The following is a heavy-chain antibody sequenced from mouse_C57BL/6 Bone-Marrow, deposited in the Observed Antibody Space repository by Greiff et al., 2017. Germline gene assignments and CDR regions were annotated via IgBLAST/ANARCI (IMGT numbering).Heavy chain of an antibody. D-gene: IGHD1-1*02. Sequence: QVQLQQSGAELARPGASVKLSCKASGYTFTSYGISWVKQRTGQGLEWIGEIYPRSGNTYYNEKFKGKATLTADKSSSTAYMELRSLTSEDSAVYFCARRGLYYYAMDYWGQGTSVTVSS. J-gene: IGHJ4*01. CDR1: GYTFTSYG. V-gene: IGHV1-81*01. CDR3: ARRGLYYYAMDY. CDR2: IYPRSGNT.